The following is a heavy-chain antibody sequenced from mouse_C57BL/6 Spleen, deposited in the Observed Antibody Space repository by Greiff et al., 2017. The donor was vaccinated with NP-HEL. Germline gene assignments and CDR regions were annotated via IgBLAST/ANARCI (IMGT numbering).Heavy chain of an antibody. J-gene: IGHJ4*01. CDR1: GYTFTSYW. CDR2: INPSSGYT. D-gene: IGHD2-4*01. V-gene: IGHV1-7*01. CDR3: ARSSLYYDYGRGAMDY. Sequence: QVHVKQSGAELAKPGASVKLSCKASGYTFTSYWMHWVKQRPGQGLEWIGYINPSSGYTKYNQKFKDKATLTADKSSSTAYMQLSSLTYEDSAVYYCARSSLYYDYGRGAMDYWGQGTSVTVSS.